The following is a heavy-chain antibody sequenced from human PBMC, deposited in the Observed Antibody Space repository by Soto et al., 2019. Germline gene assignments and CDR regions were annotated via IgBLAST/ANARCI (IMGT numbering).Heavy chain of an antibody. CDR2: IYHSGST. CDR3: ARVPDY. J-gene: IGHJ4*02. V-gene: IGHV4-30-2*01. Sequence: QLQLQESGSGLVKPSQTLSLTCDVAGGSIGRGGYSWSWSRQPTGKGLEWIGYIYHSGSTYYNPSLTGRVTRTVDRYKTQLSLKLSSVTDAARAMDYCARVPDYWGQGNLVTVSS. CDR1: GGSIGRGGYS.